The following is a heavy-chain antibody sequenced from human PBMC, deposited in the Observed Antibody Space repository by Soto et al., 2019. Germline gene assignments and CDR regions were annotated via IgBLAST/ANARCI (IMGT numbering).Heavy chain of an antibody. CDR3: AHATYYDFWSGYPPLNH. Sequence: IPWKGLVLTRWKPPQTFTLTSTSSGFSLSPIGWGGAWFGKPPERALEWLALIYWHDDKRYSPSLKSRLTITKDTSKNQVVLTMTNMDPVDTATYYCAHATYYDFWSGYPPLNHWGQGTLVTVSS. J-gene: IGHJ5*02. V-gene: IGHV2-5*01. CDR1: GFSLSPIGWG. D-gene: IGHD3-3*01. CDR2: IYWHDDK.